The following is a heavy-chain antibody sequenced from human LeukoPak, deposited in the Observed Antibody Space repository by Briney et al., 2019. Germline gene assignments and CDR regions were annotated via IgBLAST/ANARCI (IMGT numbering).Heavy chain of an antibody. CDR2: INPNSGGT. CDR1: GYTFTGYY. CDR3: ARERIAAAVWFDP. Sequence: ASVKVSCKASGYTFTGYYMHWVPQAPGQGLEWMGWINPNSGGTNYAQKFQGRVTMTRDTSISTAYMELSRLRADDTAVYYCARERIAAAVWFDPWGQGTLVTVSS. D-gene: IGHD6-13*01. J-gene: IGHJ5*02. V-gene: IGHV1-2*02.